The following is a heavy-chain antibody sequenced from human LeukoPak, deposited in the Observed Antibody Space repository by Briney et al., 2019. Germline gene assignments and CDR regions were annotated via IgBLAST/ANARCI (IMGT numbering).Heavy chain of an antibody. CDR2: MYLSGTI. V-gene: IGHV4-4*02. D-gene: IGHD5-12*01. CDR1: GDSIISLDL. J-gene: IGHJ4*02. Sequence: PSETLSLTCTVSGDSIISLDLWSWVRQPPGKGLEWIGEMYLSGTIHSNPSVKSRVTISVDTSKNQFSLKLSSVTAADTAVYYCARGSIVATTPPDYWGQGTLVTVSS. CDR3: ARGSIVATTPPDY.